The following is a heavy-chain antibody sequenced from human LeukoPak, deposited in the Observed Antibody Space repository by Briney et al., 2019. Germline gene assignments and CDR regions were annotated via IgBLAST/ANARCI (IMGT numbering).Heavy chain of an antibody. CDR2: ISAYNGNT. V-gene: IGHV1-18*01. CDR1: GGTFSSYA. CDR3: ATSYDYGGKGSFDY. Sequence: ASVKVSCKASGGTFSSYAISWVRQAPGQGLEWMGWISAYNGNTNYAQKLQGRVTMTTDTSTSTAYTELRSLRSDDTAVYYCATSYDYGGKGSFDYWGQGTLVTVSS. D-gene: IGHD4-23*01. J-gene: IGHJ4*02.